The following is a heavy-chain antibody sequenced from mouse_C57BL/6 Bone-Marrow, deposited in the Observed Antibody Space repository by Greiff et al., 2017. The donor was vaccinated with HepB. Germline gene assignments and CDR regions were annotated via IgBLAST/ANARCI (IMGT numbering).Heavy chain of an antibody. CDR2: IYPGDGDN. D-gene: IGHD1-1*01. Sequence: QVQLQQSGPELVKPGASVKISCKASGYAFSSSWMNWVKQRPGKGLEWIGRIYPGDGDNNYNGKFKGKATLTADKSSSTADMQLSSLTSEDSAVYFCASPITTVVARYFDVGGTGTTVTVSS. CDR1: GYAFSSSW. J-gene: IGHJ1*03. CDR3: ASPITTVVARYFDV. V-gene: IGHV1-82*01.